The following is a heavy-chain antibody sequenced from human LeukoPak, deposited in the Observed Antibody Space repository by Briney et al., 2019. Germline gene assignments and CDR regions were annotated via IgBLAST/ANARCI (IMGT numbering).Heavy chain of an antibody. J-gene: IGHJ4*02. CDR3: ASGVAPYSGRYYFDY. Sequence: KYGESLKISWKGSGYRFTSYWIGWVRQMPGKGLEWVGIFYAGESDTRYSTSFQGQVTISAAKSISTDYLQWRSLKASDTAMYYCASGVAPYSGRYYFDYWGQGTLVTVSS. V-gene: IGHV5-51*01. D-gene: IGHD1-26*01. CDR1: GYRFTSYW. CDR2: FYAGESDT.